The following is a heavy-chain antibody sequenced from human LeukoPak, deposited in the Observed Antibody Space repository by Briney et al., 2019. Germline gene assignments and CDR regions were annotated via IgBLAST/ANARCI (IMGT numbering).Heavy chain of an antibody. CDR1: GFTFSSYG. Sequence: GGSLRLSCAASGFTFSSYGMHWVREAPGKGLEWVAFIRYDGSNKYYADSVKGRFTISRDNSKNTLYLQMNSLRAEDTAVYYCAKDISGSGEGFDIWGQGTMVTVSS. J-gene: IGHJ3*02. CDR3: AKDISGSGEGFDI. D-gene: IGHD3-10*01. CDR2: IRYDGSNK. V-gene: IGHV3-30*02.